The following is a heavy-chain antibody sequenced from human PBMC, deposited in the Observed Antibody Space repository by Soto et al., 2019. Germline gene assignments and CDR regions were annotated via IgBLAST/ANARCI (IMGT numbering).Heavy chain of an antibody. D-gene: IGHD2-8*01. CDR3: ARDLEDIVLMVYAIQGGYSSGWSFDY. CDR2: ISYDGSNK. J-gene: IGHJ4*02. V-gene: IGHV3-30-3*01. Sequence: GGSLRLSCAASGFTFSSYAMHWVRQAPGKGLEWVAVISYDGSNKYYADSVKGRFTISRDNSKNTLYLQMNSLRAEDTAVYYCARDLEDIVLMVYAIQGGYSSGWSFDYWGQGTLVTVSS. CDR1: GFTFSSYA.